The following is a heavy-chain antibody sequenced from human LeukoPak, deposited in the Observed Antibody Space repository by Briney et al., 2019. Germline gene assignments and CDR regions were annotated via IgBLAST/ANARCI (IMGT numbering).Heavy chain of an antibody. Sequence: GGSLRLSCAASGFTFSKYALVWVRQAPGKGLEWVSASSSGGSNPLYADAVKGRFTISRDNSKNTLYLQMNSLRAEDTAVYYCGRDPNGDYVGAFEFWGRETMVIVSS. V-gene: IGHV3-23*01. J-gene: IGHJ3*01. D-gene: IGHD4-17*01. CDR3: GRDPNGDYVGAFEF. CDR2: SSSGGSNP. CDR1: GFTFSKYA.